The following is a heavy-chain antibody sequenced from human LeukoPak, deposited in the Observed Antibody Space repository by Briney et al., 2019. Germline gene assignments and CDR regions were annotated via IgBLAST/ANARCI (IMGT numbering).Heavy chain of an antibody. CDR1: GFTFGDYA. V-gene: IGHV3-49*04. Sequence: PGGSLRLSCTASGFTFGDYAMSWVRQAPGKGLKWVGFIRSKAYGGTTEYAASVKGRFTISRDDSESSAYLQRNSLKTEDTAVYYCTRGFEDYDFWSGYTGGNWYFGLWGRGTLVTVSS. J-gene: IGHJ2*01. CDR2: IRSKAYGGTT. CDR3: TRGFEDYDFWSGYTGGNWYFGL. D-gene: IGHD3-3*01.